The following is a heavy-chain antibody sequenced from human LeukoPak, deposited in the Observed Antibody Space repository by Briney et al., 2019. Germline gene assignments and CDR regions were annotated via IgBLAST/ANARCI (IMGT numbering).Heavy chain of an antibody. Sequence: SETLSLTCTVYGGSIRSYYWSWIRQAPGKGLEWIGFISYSGYTSYSPSLKSRVAISVDTSKSQFSLRLSSMTAADTAIYYCARGRNDNGGMFFDSWAQGTLVTVSS. CDR3: ARGRNDNGGMFFDS. CDR2: ISYSGYT. CDR1: GGSIRSYY. D-gene: IGHD4-23*01. V-gene: IGHV4-59*01. J-gene: IGHJ4*02.